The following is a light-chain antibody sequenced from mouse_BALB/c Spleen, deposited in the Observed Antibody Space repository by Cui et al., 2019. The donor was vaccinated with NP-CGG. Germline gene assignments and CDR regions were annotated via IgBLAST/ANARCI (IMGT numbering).Light chain of an antibody. CDR3: ALWYSNHWV. CDR1: IGAVTTSNY. J-gene: IGLJ1*01. CDR2: GTN. Sequence: QAVVTQESALTTTPGETVTLTCHSSIGAVTTSNYANWVQEKPDHLFTGLIGGTNNRVPGVPARFSGSLIGDKAARTITGAQTEDEAIYFCALWYSNHWVFGGGTKLTVL. V-gene: IGLV1*01.